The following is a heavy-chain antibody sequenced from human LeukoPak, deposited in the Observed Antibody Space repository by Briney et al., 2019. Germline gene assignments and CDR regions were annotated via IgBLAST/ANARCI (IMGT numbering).Heavy chain of an antibody. CDR2: IYYSGGT. CDR3: ARTSGSGRY. Sequence: SETLSLTCTVSGGSLSSSSYYWGWIRQPPGKGLEWIGSIYYSGGTYYNPSLKSRVTISVDTSKNQFSLKLSSVTAADTAVYYCARTSGSGRYWGQGTLVTVSS. V-gene: IGHV4-39*01. J-gene: IGHJ4*02. D-gene: IGHD6-19*01. CDR1: GGSLSSSSYY.